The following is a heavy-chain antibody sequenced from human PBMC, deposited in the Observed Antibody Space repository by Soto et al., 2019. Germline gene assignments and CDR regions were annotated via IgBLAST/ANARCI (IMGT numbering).Heavy chain of an antibody. J-gene: IGHJ6*04. CDR3: ARDDVLCDGGRCYGVPLDV. D-gene: IGHD2-15*01. V-gene: IGHV3-66*01. Sequence: WGSVRLSCAASGFTVSSKYMSWVRQAPGKGLEWVSLIQSGGPTYYADSVKGRFTISRDTSENTLHLQMDSLRAEDTAVYYCARDDVLCDGGRCYGVPLDVWAKGPRSPSPQ. CDR2: IQSGGPT. CDR1: GFTVSSKY.